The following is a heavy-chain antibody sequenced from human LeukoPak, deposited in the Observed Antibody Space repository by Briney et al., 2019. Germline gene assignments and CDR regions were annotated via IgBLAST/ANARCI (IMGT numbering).Heavy chain of an antibody. D-gene: IGHD3-22*01. CDR3: ARDSYDSSGYYFQPLSY. Sequence: SETLSLTCTVSGGSLSSYYWSWIRQPPGQGLEWIGRIYTSGSTNYNPSLKSRVTMSVDTSKNQFSLKLSPVTAADTAVYYCARDSYDSSGYYFQPLSYWGQGTLVTVSS. V-gene: IGHV4-4*07. CDR2: IYTSGST. J-gene: IGHJ4*02. CDR1: GGSLSSYY.